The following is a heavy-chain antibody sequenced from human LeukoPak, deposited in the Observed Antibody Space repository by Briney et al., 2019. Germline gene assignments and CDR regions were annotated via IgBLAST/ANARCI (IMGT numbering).Heavy chain of an antibody. CDR2: ISAYNGNT. Sequence: ASVKVSCKASGYTFTSYGISWVRQAPGQGLEWMGWISAYNGNTNYAQKLQGRVTMTTDTSTSTAYMELRSLRSDDTAVYYCARSGYSGYDSRYYYYYDMDVWGKGTTVTVSS. V-gene: IGHV1-18*04. CDR1: GYTFTSYG. CDR3: ARSGYSGYDSRYYYYYDMDV. J-gene: IGHJ6*04. D-gene: IGHD5-12*01.